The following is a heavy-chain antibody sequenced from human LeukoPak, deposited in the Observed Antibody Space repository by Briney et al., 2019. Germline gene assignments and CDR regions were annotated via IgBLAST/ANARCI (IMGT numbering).Heavy chain of an antibody. J-gene: IGHJ4*02. CDR3: ARSALPERRIRSSSWYYFDY. V-gene: IGHV4-30-2*01. Sequence: KPSETLSLTCAVSGGSISSGGYSWSWIRQPPGKGLEWIGYIYHSGSTYYNPSLKSRVTISVDRSKNQFSLKLSSVTAADTAVYYCARSALPERRIRSSSWYYFDYWGQGTLVIVSS. D-gene: IGHD6-13*01. CDR1: GGSISSGGYS. CDR2: IYHSGST.